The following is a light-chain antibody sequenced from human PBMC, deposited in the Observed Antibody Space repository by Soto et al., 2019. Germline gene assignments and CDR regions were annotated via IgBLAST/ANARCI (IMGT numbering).Light chain of an antibody. CDR1: QSISSSS. CDR3: QQYGSSQKWM. Sequence: EKVLTQSPGALSFSPGERATLSCRASQSISSSSLAWYQQKPGQAPSLLIFGASSRATGIPHRFSGSGSGTDFTLTIDRLEPEDFAVYYCQQYGSSQKWMFGQGTKVDIK. J-gene: IGKJ1*01. CDR2: GAS. V-gene: IGKV3-20*01.